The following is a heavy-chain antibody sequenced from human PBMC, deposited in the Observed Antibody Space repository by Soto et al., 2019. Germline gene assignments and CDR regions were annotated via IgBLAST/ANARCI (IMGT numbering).Heavy chain of an antibody. D-gene: IGHD6-6*01. V-gene: IGHV4-39*01. CDR3: ARHRGEIGDSSSSRYFDY. CDR1: GGSISSSSYY. J-gene: IGHJ4*02. CDR2: IYYSGST. Sequence: SETLSLTCTVSGGSISSSSYYWGWIRQPPGKGLEWIGSIYYSGSTYYNPSLKSRVTISVDTSKNQFSLKLSSVTAADTAVYYCARHRGEIGDSSSSRYFDYWGQGTLVTVSS.